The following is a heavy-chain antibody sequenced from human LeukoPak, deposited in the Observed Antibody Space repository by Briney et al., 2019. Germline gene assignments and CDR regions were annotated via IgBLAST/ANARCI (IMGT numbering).Heavy chain of an antibody. CDR3: ARWNADAFDI. D-gene: IGHD1-1*01. CDR1: GYTFSYRY. V-gene: IGHV1-45*02. J-gene: IGHJ3*02. Sequence: GSSVKVSCKASGYTFSYRYLHWVRQAPGQALEWMGWITPFDGNTNYAQKFQDRVTITRDRSMSTAYMELSSLRSEDTAMYYCARWNADAFDIWGQGTLVIVSS. CDR2: ITPFDGNT.